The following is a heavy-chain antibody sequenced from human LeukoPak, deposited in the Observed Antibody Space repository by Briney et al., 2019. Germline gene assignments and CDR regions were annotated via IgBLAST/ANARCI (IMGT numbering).Heavy chain of an antibody. D-gene: IGHD6-13*01. CDR2: IKQDGSEK. V-gene: IGHV3-7*01. CDR3: ARDTRIAAAGTVPDY. CDR1: GFTFSSYW. J-gene: IGHJ4*02. Sequence: PGGSLRLSCAASGFTFSSYWMSWVRQAPGKGLEWVANIKQDGSEKYYVDSVKGRFTISRDNAENSLYLQMNSLRAEDTAVYYCARDTRIAAAGTVPDYWGQGTLVTVSS.